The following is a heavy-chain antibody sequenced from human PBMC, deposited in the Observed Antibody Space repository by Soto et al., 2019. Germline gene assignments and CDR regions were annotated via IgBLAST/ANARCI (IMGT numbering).Heavy chain of an antibody. D-gene: IGHD3-3*01. V-gene: IGHV1-2*02. CDR3: ARGYDFWSGYHDY. CDR1: GYTFTGYY. CDR2: INPNSGGT. J-gene: IGHJ4*02. Sequence: ASVKVSCKASGYTFTGYYMHWVRQAPGQGLEWMGWINPNSGGTNYAQKFQGRVTMTRDTSISTAYMELRSLRYDDTAVYYCARGYDFWSGYHDYWGQGTLVTVSS.